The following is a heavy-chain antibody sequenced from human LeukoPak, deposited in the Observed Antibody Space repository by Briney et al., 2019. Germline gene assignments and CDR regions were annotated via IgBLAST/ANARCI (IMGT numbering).Heavy chain of an antibody. CDR1: GFTFSSYA. J-gene: IGHJ4*02. V-gene: IGHV3-30-3*01. D-gene: IGHD6-19*01. CDR2: ISYDGSNK. CDR3: AKDPSSGWYGGVDY. Sequence: PGGSLRLSCAASGFTFSSYAMHWVRQAPGKGLEWVAVISYDGSNKYYADSVKGRFTISRDNSKNTLYLQMNSLRAEDTAVYYCAKDPSSGWYGGVDYWGQGTLVTVSS.